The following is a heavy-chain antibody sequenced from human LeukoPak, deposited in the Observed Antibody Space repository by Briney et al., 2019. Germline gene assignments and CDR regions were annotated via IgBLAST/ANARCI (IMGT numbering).Heavy chain of an antibody. CDR3: AKTASSSWGYFDY. CDR1: GFTFRTYG. CDR2: IRNDGTIK. D-gene: IGHD6-13*01. Sequence: GGSLRLSCAASGFTFRTYGMHWVRRAPGKGLEWVAFIRNDGTIKYYADSVKGRFTISRDNSKNTLYLQMYSLRAEDTAVYYCAKTASSSWGYFDYWGQGTLVTVS. J-gene: IGHJ4*02. V-gene: IGHV3-30*02.